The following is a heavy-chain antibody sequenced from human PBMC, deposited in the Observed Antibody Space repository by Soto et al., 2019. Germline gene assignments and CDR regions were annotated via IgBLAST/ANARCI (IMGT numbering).Heavy chain of an antibody. CDR3: ARGGIAAAGTGDAFDI. CDR1: GGTFSSYA. CDR2: IIPIFGTA. D-gene: IGHD6-13*01. V-gene: IGHV1-69*06. Sequence: QVQLVQSGAEVKKPGSSVKVSCKASGGTFSSYAISWVRQAPGQGLEWMGGIIPIFGTANYAQKFQGRVTITEDKSTSTAYMELSSLRSEDTAVYYCARGGIAAAGTGDAFDIWGQGTMVTVSS. J-gene: IGHJ3*02.